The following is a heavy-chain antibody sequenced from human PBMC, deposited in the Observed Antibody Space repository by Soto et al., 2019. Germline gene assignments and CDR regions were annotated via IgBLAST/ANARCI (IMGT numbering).Heavy chain of an antibody. CDR3: AKDMSSFGVGGIGY. V-gene: IGHV3-9*01. J-gene: IGHJ4*02. CDR2: ISWNSGSI. Sequence: GGSLRLSCAASGFTFDDYAMHWVRQAPGKGLEWVSGISWNSGSIGYADSVKGRFTISRDNAKNSLYLQMNSLRAEDTALYYCAKDMSSFGVGGIGYWGQGTLVTVSS. CDR1: GFTFDDYA. D-gene: IGHD3-3*01.